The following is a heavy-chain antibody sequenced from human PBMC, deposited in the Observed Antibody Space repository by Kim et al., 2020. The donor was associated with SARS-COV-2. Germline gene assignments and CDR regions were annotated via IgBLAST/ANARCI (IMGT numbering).Heavy chain of an antibody. CDR1: GFTFSSYG. CDR2: IWYDGSNK. V-gene: IGHV3-33*01. J-gene: IGHJ4*02. Sequence: GGSLRLSCAASGFTFSSYGMHWVRQAPGKGLEWVAVIWYDGSNKYYADSVKCRFTISRDNSKNTLYLQMNSLRAEDTAVYYCARVVSSSKLLDYWGQGTLVTVSS. D-gene: IGHD6-6*01. CDR3: ARVVSSSKLLDY.